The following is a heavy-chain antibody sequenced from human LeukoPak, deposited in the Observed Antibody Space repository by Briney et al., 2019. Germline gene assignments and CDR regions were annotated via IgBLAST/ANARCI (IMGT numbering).Heavy chain of an antibody. V-gene: IGHV4-4*07. D-gene: IGHD3-9*01. CDR1: GDPVSSSY. Sequence: PEAMYRRCTVSGDPVSSSYWSWIRQPAGKGLEWIGRVYISGSTNYNPSLKSRVTMSVDTSKNLFSLRLSSVTAADTAVYFFARVDPHNWFDPWGQGTLVTVSS. CDR3: ARVDPHNWFDP. CDR2: VYISGST. J-gene: IGHJ5*02.